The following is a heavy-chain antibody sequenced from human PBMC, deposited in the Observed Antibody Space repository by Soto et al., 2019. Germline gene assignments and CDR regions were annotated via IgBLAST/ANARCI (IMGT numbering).Heavy chain of an antibody. CDR3: AREHDSSGYYTATLGY. Sequence: SVKVSCKASGGTFSSYAISWVRQAPGQGLEWMGGITPIFGTANYAQKFQGRVTITADESTSTAYMELSSLRSEDTAVYYCAREHDSSGYYTATLGYWGQGTLVTVSS. V-gene: IGHV1-69*13. CDR1: GGTFSSYA. CDR2: ITPIFGTA. J-gene: IGHJ4*02. D-gene: IGHD3-22*01.